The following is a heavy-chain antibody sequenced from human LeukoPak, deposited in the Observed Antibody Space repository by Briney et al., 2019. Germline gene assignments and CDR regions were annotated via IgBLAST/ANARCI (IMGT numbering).Heavy chain of an antibody. J-gene: IGHJ4*02. D-gene: IGHD3-3*01. CDR3: VRDEGLTIFGVAYFDY. V-gene: IGHV3-21*01. CDR1: GFTFSSYS. Sequence: GGSLRLSCAASGFTFSSYSMNWVRQAPGKGLEWVSSISSSSSYIYYADSVKGRFTISRDNAKNSLYLQMNSLRAEDTAVYYCVRDEGLTIFGVAYFDYWGQGTLVTVSS. CDR2: ISSSSSYI.